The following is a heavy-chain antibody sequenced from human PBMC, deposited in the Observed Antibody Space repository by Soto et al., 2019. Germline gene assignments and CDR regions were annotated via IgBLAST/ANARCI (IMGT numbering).Heavy chain of an antibody. CDR3: AREDRVGVAHFDY. V-gene: IGHV4-30-4*01. J-gene: IGHJ4*02. Sequence: PSETLSLTCTVSGGSISSGDYYWSWIRQPPGKGLEWIGYIYYSGSTYYNPSLKSRVTISVDTSKNQFSLKLSSVTAADTAVYYCAREDRVGVAHFDYWGQGTLVTVSS. CDR2: IYYSGST. D-gene: IGHD1-26*01. CDR1: GGSISSGDYY.